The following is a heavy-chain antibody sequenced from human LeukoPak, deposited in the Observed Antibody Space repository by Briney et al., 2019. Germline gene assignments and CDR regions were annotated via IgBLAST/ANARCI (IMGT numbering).Heavy chain of an antibody. Sequence: GASVKVSCKASGYIFNTSGITWVRQAPGQGLEWMGWISPYNGNMKYAQQLQGRVTMTIDTPTTTAYLELRSLRSDDTAIYYCARGGGATAFDYWGQGTLVTVSS. CDR2: ISPYNGNM. J-gene: IGHJ4*02. V-gene: IGHV1-18*01. CDR3: ARGGGATAFDY. D-gene: IGHD1-26*01. CDR1: GYIFNTSG.